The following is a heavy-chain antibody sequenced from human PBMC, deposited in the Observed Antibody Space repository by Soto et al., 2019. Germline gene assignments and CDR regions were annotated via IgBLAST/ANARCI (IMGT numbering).Heavy chain of an antibody. J-gene: IGHJ3*01. CDR3: ASTLYRRWED. CDR2: IYYSGST. V-gene: IGHV4-39*01. D-gene: IGHD1-26*01. CDR1: GGSISSSSYY. Sequence: SETLSLTCTVSGGSISSSSYYWGWIRQPPGKGLEWIGSIYYSGSTYYNPSLKSRVTISVDTSKNQFSLKLSSVTAADTAVYYCASTLYRRWEDWGQGTMVTVSS.